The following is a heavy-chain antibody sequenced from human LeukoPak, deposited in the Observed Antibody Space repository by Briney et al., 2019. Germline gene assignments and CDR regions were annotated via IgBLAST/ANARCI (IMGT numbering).Heavy chain of an antibody. CDR1: GFTFSSYA. J-gene: IGHJ4*02. CDR2: IRGSGGST. Sequence: PGGSLRLSCAAYGFTFSSYAMSWVRQAPGKGLEWVSAIRGSGGSTYYADSVKGRFTISRDNSKNTLYLQMNSLRAEDTAVYYCAKDSRYSSVFDYWGQGTLVTVSS. D-gene: IGHD5-18*01. V-gene: IGHV3-23*01. CDR3: AKDSRYSSVFDY.